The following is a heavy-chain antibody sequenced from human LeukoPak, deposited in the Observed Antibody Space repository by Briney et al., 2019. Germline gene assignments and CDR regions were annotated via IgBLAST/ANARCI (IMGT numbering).Heavy chain of an antibody. CDR3: ANSPISRNHIGWFDP. CDR2: ISGSGGST. J-gene: IGHJ5*02. CDR1: GFTFSSYW. D-gene: IGHD1-14*01. V-gene: IGHV3-23*01. Sequence: GALRLSCAASGFTFSSYWMSWVRQAPGKGLEWVSAISGSGGSTYYADSVKGRFTMSRDISKNTLWLDVNSLRAEDTAVYYCANSPISRNHIGWFDPWGQGTLVTVSS.